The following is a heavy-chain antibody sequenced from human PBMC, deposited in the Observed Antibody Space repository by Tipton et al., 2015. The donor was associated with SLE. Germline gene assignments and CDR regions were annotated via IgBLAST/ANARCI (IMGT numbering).Heavy chain of an antibody. CDR3: ARKKTVGRYNYFDP. D-gene: IGHD1-14*01. V-gene: IGHV4-38-2*01. Sequence: LRLSCAVSGYSISSGHYWGWIRQTPGEGLEWLGSISHSGNAYYNPSLKSRVSMSIDTAKNQLFLRLSSVTAADTAVYYCARKKTVGRYNYFDPWGQGTLVTVSS. CDR1: GYSISSGHY. J-gene: IGHJ5*02. CDR2: ISHSGNA.